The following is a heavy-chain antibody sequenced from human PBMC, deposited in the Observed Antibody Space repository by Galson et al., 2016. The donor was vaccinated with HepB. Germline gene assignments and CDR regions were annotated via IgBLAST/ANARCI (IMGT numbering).Heavy chain of an antibody. D-gene: IGHD2-15*01. Sequence: QSGAEVKKPGESLKISCKGSGYTFTNYWIAWVRQMPGKGLEWMGIIYPPDSDARYSPSFQGQITISADKSINTAYLQWTSLKASDTAMYYCARPGGSNCYSFRGFDIWGQGTMVTVSS. CDR3: ARPGGSNCYSFRGFDI. J-gene: IGHJ3*02. CDR1: GYTFTNYW. CDR2: IYPPDSDA. V-gene: IGHV5-51*03.